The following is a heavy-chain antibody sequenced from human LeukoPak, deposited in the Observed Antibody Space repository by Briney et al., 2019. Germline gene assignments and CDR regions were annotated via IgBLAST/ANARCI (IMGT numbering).Heavy chain of an antibody. CDR1: GFTFSSYA. J-gene: IGHJ6*04. Sequence: GGSLRLSCAASGFTFSSYAMSWVRQAPGKGLEWVSAISGSGGSTYYADSVKGRFTISRDNSKNTLYLQMNSLRAEDTAVYYCAKDFSSQSIAVADRPYYYYYGMDVWGKGTTVTVSS. D-gene: IGHD6-19*01. V-gene: IGHV3-23*01. CDR2: ISGSGGST. CDR3: AKDFSSQSIAVADRPYYYYYGMDV.